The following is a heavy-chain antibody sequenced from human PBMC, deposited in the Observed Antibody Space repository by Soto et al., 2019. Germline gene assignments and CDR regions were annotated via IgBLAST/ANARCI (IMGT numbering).Heavy chain of an antibody. J-gene: IGHJ4*02. D-gene: IGHD6-25*01. Sequence: EVQLVESGGGLVTPGGSLRLSCTVSGLTFNDAWMNWVRQAPGKGLEWVGRIRSHSDGGTADYAAAVKGRFPISRDDSKNTLYHQMNSLRTEDTAVYYWATAPGYWAFAPLDFWGQGALVTVSS. CDR2: IRSHSDGGTA. CDR1: GLTFNDAW. V-gene: IGHV3-15*07. CDR3: ATAPGYWAFAPLDF.